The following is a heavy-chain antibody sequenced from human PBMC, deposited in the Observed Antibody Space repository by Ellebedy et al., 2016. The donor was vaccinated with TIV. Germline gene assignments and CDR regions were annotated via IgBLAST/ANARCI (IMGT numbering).Heavy chain of an antibody. CDR3: VRDGSGSLDY. CDR1: GFTFSRHW. V-gene: IGHV3-7*01. CDR2: LNEGGNEK. D-gene: IGHD3-10*01. Sequence: GESLKISCAASGFTFSRHWMSWVRRAPGKGLEWVANLNEGGNEKYYVDSVKGRFTISRDNAKNSLYLQMNSLRADDMAVYYCVRDGSGSLDYWGQGTLVTVSS. J-gene: IGHJ4*02.